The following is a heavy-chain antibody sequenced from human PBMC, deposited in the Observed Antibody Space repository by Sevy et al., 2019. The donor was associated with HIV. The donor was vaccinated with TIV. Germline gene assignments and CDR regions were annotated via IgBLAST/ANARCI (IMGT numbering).Heavy chain of an antibody. CDR2: ISYDGSNK. CDR1: GFTFSSYA. V-gene: IGHV3-30-3*01. Sequence: GGSLRLSCAASGFTFSSYAMHWVRQAPGKGLEWVAVISYDGSNKYYADSVKGRFTISRDNSKNTLYLQMNSLRAEDTAGYYCARDPLRDFWSGYYSYYGMDVWGQGTTVTVSS. D-gene: IGHD3-3*01. J-gene: IGHJ6*02. CDR3: ARDPLRDFWSGYYSYYGMDV.